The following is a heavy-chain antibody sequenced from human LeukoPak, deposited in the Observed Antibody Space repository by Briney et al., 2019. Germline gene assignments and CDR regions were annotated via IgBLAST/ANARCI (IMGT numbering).Heavy chain of an antibody. Sequence: SVKVSCKASGGTFSSYAISWVRQAPGQGLEWMGGIIPIFGTANYAQKFQGRVTITADESTSTAYMELSSLRSEDTAVYYCARGPAERYFDWLFRPRHNWFDPWGQGTLVTVSS. CDR1: GGTFSSYA. CDR3: ARGPAERYFDWLFRPRHNWFDP. J-gene: IGHJ5*02. D-gene: IGHD3-9*01. V-gene: IGHV1-69*01. CDR2: IIPIFGTA.